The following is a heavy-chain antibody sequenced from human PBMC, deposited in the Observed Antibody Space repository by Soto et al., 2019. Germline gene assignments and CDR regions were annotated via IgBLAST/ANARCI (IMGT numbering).Heavy chain of an antibody. CDR2: IKSNIDGGTT. Sequence: EVQLVESGGDLVKPGGSLRLSCAASGFSFSDAHMNWVRQAPGKGLEWVGRIKSNIDGGTTDYAAPGKGRFTISRDDSNNTLYLQMNSLKTEDTGIYSCATEPYYYDRSGYDTWGQGTLVTVSS. CDR3: ATEPYYYDRSGYDT. V-gene: IGHV3-15*07. J-gene: IGHJ4*02. CDR1: GFSFSDAH. D-gene: IGHD3-22*01.